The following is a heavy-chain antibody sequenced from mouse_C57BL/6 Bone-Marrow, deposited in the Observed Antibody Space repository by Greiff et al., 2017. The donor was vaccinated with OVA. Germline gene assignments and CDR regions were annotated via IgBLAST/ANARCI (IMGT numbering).Heavy chain of an antibody. CDR2: IWSGGST. J-gene: IGHJ4*01. Sequence: QVQLKQSGPGLVQPSQSLSITCTVSGFSLTSYGVHWVRQPPGKGLEWLGVIWSGGSTDYNAAFISRLSISKDNSKSQVFFKMNSLQADDTAIYYCAKNFPPYGKRAMDYWGQGTSVTVSS. CDR3: AKNFPPYGKRAMDY. D-gene: IGHD2-1*01. CDR1: GFSLTSYG. V-gene: IGHV2-4*01.